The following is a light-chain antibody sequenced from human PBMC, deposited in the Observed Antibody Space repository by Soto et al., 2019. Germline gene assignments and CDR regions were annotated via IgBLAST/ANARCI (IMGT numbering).Light chain of an antibody. CDR3: RSYTSSNTYV. V-gene: IGLV2-14*01. Sequence: QSVLTQPGSVSGSPGQPITISCTGTSSDVGGYNFVSWYQQHPGKVPQLMIYDVSNRPSGVSNRFSGSKSGNTASLTISGLQAEDEADYYCRSYTSSNTYVFGTGTKVTVL. CDR2: DVS. J-gene: IGLJ1*01. CDR1: SSDVGGYNF.